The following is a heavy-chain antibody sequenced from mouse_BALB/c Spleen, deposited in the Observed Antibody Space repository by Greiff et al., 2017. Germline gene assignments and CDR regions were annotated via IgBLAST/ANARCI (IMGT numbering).Heavy chain of an antibody. CDR1: GYSITSDYA. CDR3: ARIMNYAMDY. CDR2: ISYSGST. J-gene: IGHJ4*01. Sequence: EVMLVESGPGLVKPSQSLSLTCTVTGYSITSDYAWNWIRQFPGNKLEWMGYISYSGSTSYNPSLKSRISITRDTSKNQFFLQLNSVTTEDTATYYCARIMNYAMDYWGQGTSVTVSS. V-gene: IGHV3-2*02.